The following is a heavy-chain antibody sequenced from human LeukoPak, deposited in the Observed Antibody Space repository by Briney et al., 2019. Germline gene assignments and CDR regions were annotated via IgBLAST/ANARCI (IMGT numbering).Heavy chain of an antibody. CDR1: GGSISSGSYY. CDR2: IYTSGIT. CDR3: ATKQWVEYYFDA. Sequence: SETLSLTCTVSGGSISSGSYYWGWIRQPAGKGLDWIGGIYTSGITNYNPSLKSQITISVDTSKNQFSLKQSHVTAEETAEYYCATKQWVEYYFDAWRQGTLVTVSS. J-gene: IGHJ4*01. V-gene: IGHV4-61*02. D-gene: IGHD6-19*01.